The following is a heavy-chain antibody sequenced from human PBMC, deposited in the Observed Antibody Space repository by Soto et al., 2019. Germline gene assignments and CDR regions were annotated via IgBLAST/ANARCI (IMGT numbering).Heavy chain of an antibody. CDR3: ARGRRDTAMVQYYYYYYMDV. Sequence: ASVKVSCKASGYTFTSYAMHWVRQAPGQRLEWMGWINAGNGNTKYSQKFQGRVTITRDTSASTAYMELSSLRSEDTAVYYFARGRRDTAMVQYYYYYYMDVWGKGTTVTVSS. D-gene: IGHD5-18*01. CDR2: INAGNGNT. J-gene: IGHJ6*03. CDR1: GYTFTSYA. V-gene: IGHV1-3*01.